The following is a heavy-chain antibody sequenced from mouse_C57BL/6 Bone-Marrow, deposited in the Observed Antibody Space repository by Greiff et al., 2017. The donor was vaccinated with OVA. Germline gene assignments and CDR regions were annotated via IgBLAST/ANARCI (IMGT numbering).Heavy chain of an antibody. V-gene: IGHV2-9-1*01. J-gene: IGHJ2*01. CDR2: IWTGGGT. Sequence: VKVVESGPGLVAPSQCLSITCTVSGFSLTSYAISWVRQPPGKGLEWLGVIWTGGGTNYNSALKSRLSISKDNSKSQVFLKMNSLQTDDTARYYCARRAQATFYYFDYWGQGTTLTVSS. CDR3: ARRAQATFYYFDY. D-gene: IGHD3-2*02. CDR1: GFSLTSYA.